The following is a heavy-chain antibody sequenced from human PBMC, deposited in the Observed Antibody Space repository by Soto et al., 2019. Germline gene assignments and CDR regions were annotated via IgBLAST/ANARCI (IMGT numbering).Heavy chain of an antibody. V-gene: IGHV3-11*04. CDR1: GFTFSDYY. Sequence: GSLRLSCAASGFTFSDYYMSWIRQAPGKGLEWVSYISSSSNTIYYADSVKGRFTISRDNSKNTLYLQMNSLRAEDTAVYYCARRYCSGGTCLKAYAFDMWGQGTMVTVSS. CDR3: ARRYCSGGTCLKAYAFDM. D-gene: IGHD2-15*01. J-gene: IGHJ3*02. CDR2: ISSSSNTI.